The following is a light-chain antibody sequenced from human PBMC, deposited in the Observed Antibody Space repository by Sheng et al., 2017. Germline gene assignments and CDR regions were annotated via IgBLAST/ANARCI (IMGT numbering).Light chain of an antibody. Sequence: SYVLTQPPSVSVAPGQTARITCGGNNLERKSVHWYQHKPGQAPVLVVFDDRNRPSGIPNRFSASKSGNTATLTISRVEVGDEADYYCQVWDRSSDHFWVFGGGTKLTVL. CDR3: QVWDRSSDHFWV. J-gene: IGLJ3*02. CDR1: NLERKS. V-gene: IGLV3-21*02. CDR2: DDR.